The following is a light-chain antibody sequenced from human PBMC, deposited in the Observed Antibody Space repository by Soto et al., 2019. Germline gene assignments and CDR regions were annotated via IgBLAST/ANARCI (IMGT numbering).Light chain of an antibody. CDR2: EGS. CDR1: SSDVGSYNL. J-gene: IGLJ2*01. V-gene: IGLV2-23*01. Sequence: QSVLTQPASVSGSPGQSITISCTGTSSDVGSYNLVSWYQQHPSKAPKLMIYEGSKRPSGVSNRFSGSKSGNTASLTISGLQAEDEADYYCCSYAGSSNVVFGGGTKLTVL. CDR3: CSYAGSSNVV.